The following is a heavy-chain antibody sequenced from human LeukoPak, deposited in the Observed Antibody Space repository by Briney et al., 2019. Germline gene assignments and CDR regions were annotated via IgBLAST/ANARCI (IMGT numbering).Heavy chain of an antibody. D-gene: IGHD4-17*01. CDR1: GFTFNSYA. J-gene: IGHJ3*02. Sequence: GGSLRLSCAASGFTFNSYAMSWVRQAPGKGLEWVSAISGSGGSNYYAESVKGRFTISRDNSKNTLYLQMNSLRAEDTAVYYCAKGNDYGDSDAFDIWGQGTMVTVSS. V-gene: IGHV3-23*01. CDR3: AKGNDYGDSDAFDI. CDR2: ISGSGGSN.